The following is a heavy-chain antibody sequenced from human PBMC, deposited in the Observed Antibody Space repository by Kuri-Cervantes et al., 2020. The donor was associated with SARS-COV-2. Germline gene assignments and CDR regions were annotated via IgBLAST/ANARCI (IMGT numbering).Heavy chain of an antibody. V-gene: IGHV3-48*03. Sequence: GESLKISCAASGFTFSSYEMNWVRQAPGKGLEWVSYISSSGSTIYYAASVKGRFTISRDNAKNPLYLQMNSLRAEDTAVYYCSKDHSLVGDTTFDCWGQGTLVTVSS. D-gene: IGHD1-26*01. J-gene: IGHJ4*02. CDR2: ISSSGSTI. CDR3: SKDHSLVGDTTFDC. CDR1: GFTFSSYE.